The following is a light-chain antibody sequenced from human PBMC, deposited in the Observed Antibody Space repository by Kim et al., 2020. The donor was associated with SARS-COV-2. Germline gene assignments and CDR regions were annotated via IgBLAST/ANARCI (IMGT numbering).Light chain of an antibody. J-gene: IGLJ1*01. CDR1: SSNIGAGYY. CDR3: QSYDSSLSGYV. V-gene: IGLV1-40*01. Sequence: RVTISRARRSSNIGAGYYVHWYKQLPGTAPKLLIYGNSNRPSGVPDRFSGSKSGTSASLAITGLQAEDEADYYCQSYDSSLSGYVFGTGTKVTVL. CDR2: GNS.